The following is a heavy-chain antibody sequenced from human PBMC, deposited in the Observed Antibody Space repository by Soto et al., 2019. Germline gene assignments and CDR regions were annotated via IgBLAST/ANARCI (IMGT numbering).Heavy chain of an antibody. CDR3: ERLRFSKYYYDSSGYPDY. CDR1: GGSISSYY. V-gene: IGHV4-59*08. CDR2: IYYSGST. D-gene: IGHD3-22*01. J-gene: IGHJ4*02. Sequence: SETLSLTCTVSGGSISSYYWSWIRQPPGKGLEWIGYIYYSGSTNYNPSLKSRVTISVDTSKNQFSLKLSSVTAADTAVYYCERLRFSKYYYDSSGYPDYWGQGTLVNVSS.